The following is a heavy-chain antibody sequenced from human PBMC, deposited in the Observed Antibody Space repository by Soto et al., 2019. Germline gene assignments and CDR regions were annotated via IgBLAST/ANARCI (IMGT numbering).Heavy chain of an antibody. CDR3: ARGPGLLCYFACHGMYV. D-gene: IGHD3-9*01. V-gene: IGHV4-61*08. CDR1: GGSITTAGCS. J-gene: IGHJ6*02. CDR2: IYYTGNA. Sequence: ETLSVTCTISGGSITTAGCSWSWIRQPPGKALEWIGYIYYTGNAYPNPSLKSRVTKSLDTSKNQFSLKLSSVTAADTAVYYCARGPGLLCYFACHGMYVRGQRTTVTISS.